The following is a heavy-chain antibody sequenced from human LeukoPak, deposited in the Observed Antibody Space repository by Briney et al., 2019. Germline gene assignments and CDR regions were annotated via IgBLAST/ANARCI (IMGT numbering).Heavy chain of an antibody. CDR3: ARVTYGSGTYGAFDY. Sequence: GGSLRLSCAASGFTFDDYGMSWVRQAPGKGLKWVSGINWNGGSTGYADSVKGRFTISRDNAKNSLFLQMNSLRAEDTAVYYCARVTYGSGTYGAFDYWGQGTLVTVSS. D-gene: IGHD3-10*01. CDR1: GFTFDDYG. CDR2: INWNGGST. J-gene: IGHJ4*02. V-gene: IGHV3-20*04.